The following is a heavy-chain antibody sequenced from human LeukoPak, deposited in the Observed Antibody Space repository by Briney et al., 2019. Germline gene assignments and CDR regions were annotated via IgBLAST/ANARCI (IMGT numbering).Heavy chain of an antibody. D-gene: IGHD6-13*01. CDR2: ISGGGGST. V-gene: IGHV3-23*01. CDR1: GFTFSSYA. CDR3: AKIFQSSSWFDLDY. J-gene: IGHJ4*02. Sequence: GGSLRLSCAASGFTFSSYAMSWVRQAPGKGLEWVSAISGGGGSTYYADSVKGRFTISRDNSKNTLYLQMNSLRAEDTAVYYCAKIFQSSSWFDLDYWGQGTLVTVSS.